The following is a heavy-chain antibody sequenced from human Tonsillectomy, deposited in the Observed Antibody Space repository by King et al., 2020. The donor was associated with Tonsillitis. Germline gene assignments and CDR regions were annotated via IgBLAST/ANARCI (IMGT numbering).Heavy chain of an antibody. CDR2: LWYDGNNK. CDR3: ARDYVPFRIGAAGHGIDY. CDR1: GFTFSCYG. J-gene: IGHJ4*02. D-gene: IGHD6-13*01. Sequence: VQLVESGGGVVQPGRSLRLSCASSGFTFSCYGMHLVRQAPGKGLEGVASLWYDGNNKYYAYSVKGRFTISRANSKNTPYLQMNSLRADDTAVYYCARDYVPFRIGAAGHGIDYWGQGILVTVSS. V-gene: IGHV3-33*08.